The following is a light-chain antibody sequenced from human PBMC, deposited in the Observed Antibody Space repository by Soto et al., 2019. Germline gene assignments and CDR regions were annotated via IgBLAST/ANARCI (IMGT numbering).Light chain of an antibody. CDR2: WAS. CDR3: QQYDYTPPT. J-gene: IGKJ1*01. CDR1: QSVLYSSNNKNY. V-gene: IGKV4-1*01. Sequence: DIVMTQSPDSLAVSLGERATINCNSSQSVLYSSNNKNYLAWYQQKAGQPPRLLIYWASTREFGVPDRFSGSGSGTDFTLTITSLQAEDVAVYSSQQYDYTPPTFGQGTKVEIK.